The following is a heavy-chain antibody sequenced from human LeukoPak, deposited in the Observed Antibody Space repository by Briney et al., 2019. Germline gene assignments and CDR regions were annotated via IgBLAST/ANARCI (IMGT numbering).Heavy chain of an antibody. Sequence: GRSLRLSCAASGFTFSSYAMGWVRQAPGKGLEWVSAITASGGNTYYADSVKGRFTISRDNSKNTLYLQVNSLRAEDTAVYYCAKGNGYSYGRYYFDYWGQGTLVTVSS. V-gene: IGHV3-23*01. D-gene: IGHD5-18*01. CDR2: ITASGGNT. CDR3: AKGNGYSYGRYYFDY. J-gene: IGHJ4*02. CDR1: GFTFSSYA.